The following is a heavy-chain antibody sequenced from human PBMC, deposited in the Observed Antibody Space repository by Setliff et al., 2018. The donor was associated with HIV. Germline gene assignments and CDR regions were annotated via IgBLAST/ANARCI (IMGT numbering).Heavy chain of an antibody. J-gene: IGHJ4*02. D-gene: IGHD4-4*01. CDR3: ASFPLYSNYVPY. V-gene: IGHV1-69*06. CDR1: GGTFSSYA. CDR2: IIPIFVTA. Sequence: SVKVSCKASGGTFSSYAISWVRQAPGQGLEWMGRIIPIFVTANYAQKFQGRVTITADKSTSTAYMELSSLRSEDTAVYYCASFPLYSNYVPYWGKGTLVTVSS.